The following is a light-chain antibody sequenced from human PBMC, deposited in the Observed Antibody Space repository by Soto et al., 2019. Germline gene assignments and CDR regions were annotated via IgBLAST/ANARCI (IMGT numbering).Light chain of an antibody. V-gene: IGKV3-20*01. CDR3: QHYDRAPMWT. Sequence: EIVLTQSPGTLSLSPGERATLSCRASQSVGDTYLAWYQQKPGQAPRLLMYSTSIRATGIPDRFSGSGSGTDLTLTISRLDPEDFAVYYCQHYDRAPMWTFGQGTKVDIK. J-gene: IGKJ1*01. CDR1: QSVGDTY. CDR2: STS.